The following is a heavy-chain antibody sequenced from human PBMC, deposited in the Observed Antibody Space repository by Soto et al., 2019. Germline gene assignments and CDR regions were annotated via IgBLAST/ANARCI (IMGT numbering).Heavy chain of an antibody. V-gene: IGHV3-15*01. CDR2: IKSKTDGGTT. CDR1: GFTFSNAW. J-gene: IGHJ4*02. CDR3: TTAPIQWLDPFDY. D-gene: IGHD6-19*01. Sequence: GGSLRLSCAASGFTFSNAWMSWVRQAPGKGLEWVGRIKSKTDGGTTDYAAPVKGRFTISRDDSKNTLYLQMNSLKTEDTAVYYCTTAPIQWLDPFDYWGQGTLVTVSS.